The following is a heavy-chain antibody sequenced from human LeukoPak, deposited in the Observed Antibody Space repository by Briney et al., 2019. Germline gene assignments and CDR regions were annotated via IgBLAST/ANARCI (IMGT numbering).Heavy chain of an antibody. CDR3: ARGPWFDP. J-gene: IGHJ5*02. Sequence: PSETLSLTCTVSGGSISSHYWSWIRQPPGKGLEWIGYIYYSGSTNYNPSLKSRVTISVDTSKNQFSLKLSSVTAADTAVYYCARGPWFDPWGQGTLVSLSS. V-gene: IGHV4-59*11. CDR1: GGSISSHY. CDR2: IYYSGST.